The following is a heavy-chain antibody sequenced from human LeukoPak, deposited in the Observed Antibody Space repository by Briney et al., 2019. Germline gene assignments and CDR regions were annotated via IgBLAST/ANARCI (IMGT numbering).Heavy chain of an antibody. J-gene: IGHJ5*02. V-gene: IGHV4-59*12. CDR2: MYYSGST. CDR1: GGSISGYY. CDR3: ARSLPATAAGANWFDP. D-gene: IGHD6-13*01. Sequence: SETLSLTCAVSGGSISGYYWNWIRQPPGKGLERIGYMYYSGSTNYNPSLKSRVTMSAYMSRNPLSLKLSSVTAADTGVYCCARSLPATAAGANWFDPWGQGSLVTVSS.